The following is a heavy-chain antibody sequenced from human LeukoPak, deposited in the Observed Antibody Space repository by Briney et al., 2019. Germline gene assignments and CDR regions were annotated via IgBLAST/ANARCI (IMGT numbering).Heavy chain of an antibody. D-gene: IGHD3-10*01. CDR3: ARDPLGEVRGVPSYFDY. CDR2: INAGNGNT. V-gene: IGHV1-3*01. Sequence: ASVKVSCNASGYTFTSYAMHWVRQAPGQRLEWMGWINAGNGNTKYSQKFQGRVSITRDTSASTAYMELSSLRSEDTAVYYCARDPLGEVRGVPSYFDYWGQGTLVTVSS. J-gene: IGHJ4*02. CDR1: GYTFTSYA.